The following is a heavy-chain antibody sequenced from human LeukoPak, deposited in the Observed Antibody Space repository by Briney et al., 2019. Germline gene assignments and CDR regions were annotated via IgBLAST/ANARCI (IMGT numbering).Heavy chain of an antibody. CDR2: IYSDGRT. Sequence: GGSLRLSCVASGITVSYNYMSWVRQAPGKGLEWVSVIYSDGRTYYADSVKGRFTISRDNSKNTLYLQMNSLRAEDTAVYYCAKDLGSVVTPPSLDYWGQGTLVTVSS. CDR1: GITVSYNY. J-gene: IGHJ4*02. D-gene: IGHD4-23*01. CDR3: AKDLGSVVTPPSLDY. V-gene: IGHV3-53*01.